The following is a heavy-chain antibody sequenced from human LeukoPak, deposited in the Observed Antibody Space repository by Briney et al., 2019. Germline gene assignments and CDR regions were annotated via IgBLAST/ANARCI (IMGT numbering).Heavy chain of an antibody. Sequence: PGGSLRLSXAASGFTFSSYSMNWVRQAPGKGLEWVSYISSSSSTIYYADSVKGRFTISRDNAKNSLYLQMNSLRAEDTAVYYCARDLGFMTSDYWGQGTLVTVSS. CDR2: ISSSSSTI. V-gene: IGHV3-48*01. CDR1: GFTFSSYS. J-gene: IGHJ4*02. D-gene: IGHD4-11*01. CDR3: ARDLGFMTSDY.